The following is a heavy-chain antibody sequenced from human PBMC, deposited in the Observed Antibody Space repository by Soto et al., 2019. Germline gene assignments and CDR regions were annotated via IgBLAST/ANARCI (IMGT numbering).Heavy chain of an antibody. CDR3: ARPIQQGWLTDYYYYGMDV. Sequence: SLRLSCAASGFTFSSYGMHWVRQAPGKGLEWVAVISYDGSNKYYADSVKGRFTISRDNSKNTLYLQMNSLRAEDTAVYYCARPIQQGWLTDYYYYGMDVWGQGTTVTVSS. V-gene: IGHV3-30-3*01. J-gene: IGHJ6*02. CDR1: GFTFSSYG. D-gene: IGHD6-19*01. CDR2: ISYDGSNK.